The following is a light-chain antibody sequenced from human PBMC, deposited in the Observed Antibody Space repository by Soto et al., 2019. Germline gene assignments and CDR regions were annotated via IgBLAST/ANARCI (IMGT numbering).Light chain of an antibody. V-gene: IGKV3-11*01. Sequence: EIVLTQSRITLSLSPGERATHACRASQSVISSLAWYQQKPGQAPRLLIYDASNRATGIPARFSGSGSETDFNLTVSSLEPEDFAVYYCQQRSNWPLSFGGGTKVEIK. CDR1: QSVISS. CDR3: QQRSNWPLS. J-gene: IGKJ4*01. CDR2: DAS.